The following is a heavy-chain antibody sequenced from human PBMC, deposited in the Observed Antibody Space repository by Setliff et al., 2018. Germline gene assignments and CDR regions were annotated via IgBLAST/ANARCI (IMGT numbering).Heavy chain of an antibody. V-gene: IGHV3-20*04. D-gene: IGHD3-10*01. CDR2: ISGRGGST. Sequence: GGSLRLSCAASGFTFSSYAMTWVRQAPGKGLERVSVISGRGGSTGYADSVKGRFTISRDNAKNSLYLQMNSLRAEDTALYYCARSYGSGSYHYYYGMDVWGQGTTVTVSS. CDR3: ARSYGSGSYHYYYGMDV. J-gene: IGHJ6*02. CDR1: GFTFSSYA.